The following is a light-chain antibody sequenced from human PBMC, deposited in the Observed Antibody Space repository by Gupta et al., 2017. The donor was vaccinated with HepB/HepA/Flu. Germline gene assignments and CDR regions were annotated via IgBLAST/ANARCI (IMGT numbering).Light chain of an antibody. Sequence: SPGQSITISCTGPRSDVGGYNSVSWSHQHPGKAPTLLLYDVSNRPSGVAHRFSGSKSGNTASLTISGHQAEDAADYYYNSYTSSSTKVFGGGTKLTVL. V-gene: IGLV2-14*04. J-gene: IGLJ2*01. CDR3: NSYTSSSTKV. CDR2: DVS. CDR1: RSDVGGYNS.